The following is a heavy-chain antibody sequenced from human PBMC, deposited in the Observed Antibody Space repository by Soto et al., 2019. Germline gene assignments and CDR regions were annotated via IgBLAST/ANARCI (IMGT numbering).Heavy chain of an antibody. Sequence: QVQLVQSGAEVKKPGASVKVSCKASGYTFTGYYMHWVRQAPGQGLEWMGWINPNSGGTNYAQKFQGCVTIPRDTSISTAHMELRRLTSDDTAVYYCATGSGYYPLDYWGQGTLVTVSS. CDR1: GYTFTGYY. J-gene: IGHJ4*02. CDR2: INPNSGGT. D-gene: IGHD3-22*01. V-gene: IGHV1-2*04. CDR3: ATGSGYYPLDY.